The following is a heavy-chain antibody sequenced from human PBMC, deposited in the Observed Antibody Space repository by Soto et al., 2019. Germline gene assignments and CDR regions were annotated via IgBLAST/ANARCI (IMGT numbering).Heavy chain of an antibody. J-gene: IGHJ4*02. CDR2: ICYSGST. CDR3: ARQDDFWSGYTLDY. CDR1: GGSISSSSYY. V-gene: IGHV4-39*01. D-gene: IGHD3-3*01. Sequence: QLQLQESGPGLVKPSETLSLTCTVSGGSISSSSYYWGWIRQPPGKGLEWIGSICYSGSTYYNPSLTSRVTISVDTSKNQFSLKLSSVTAADTAVYYCARQDDFWSGYTLDYWGQGTLVTVSS.